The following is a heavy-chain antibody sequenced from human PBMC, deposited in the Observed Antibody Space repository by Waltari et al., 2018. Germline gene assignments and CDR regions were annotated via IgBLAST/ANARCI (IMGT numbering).Heavy chain of an antibody. Sequence: EVKLLESRGGMVQTGGSLKTSCTASGITFSSFTMSWVRQDPGKGLEWVSIISGSGGSTYYADSVKGRFTISRDNSKNTLYLQMNSLRAEDTAVYYCAKEHSYGYRSFDYWGQGTLVTVSS. D-gene: IGHD5-18*01. CDR2: ISGSGGST. J-gene: IGHJ4*02. CDR3: AKEHSYGYRSFDY. V-gene: IGHV3-23*01. CDR1: GITFSSFT.